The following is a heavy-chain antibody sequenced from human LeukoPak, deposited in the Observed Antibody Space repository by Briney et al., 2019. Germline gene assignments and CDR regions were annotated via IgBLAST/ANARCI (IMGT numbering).Heavy chain of an antibody. Sequence: GGSLRLSCAASGFTFSSYAMHWVRQAPGKGLEWVSGISWNSGTIGYVDSVKGRFTISRDNAKNSLYLQMSSLRTEDTAFYYCAKGVRAAAGNAYYFDYWGQGTLVTVSS. CDR2: ISWNSGTI. V-gene: IGHV3-9*01. J-gene: IGHJ4*02. D-gene: IGHD6-13*01. CDR3: AKGVRAAAGNAYYFDY. CDR1: GFTFSSYA.